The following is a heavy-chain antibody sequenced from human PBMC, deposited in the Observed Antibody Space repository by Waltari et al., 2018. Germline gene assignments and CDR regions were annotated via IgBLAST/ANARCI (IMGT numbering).Heavy chain of an antibody. CDR2: IKPDGSEK. Sequence: EVQLVESGGGLVQPGGSLRLPGVISGINFSNYWMNWVRQAPGTGLEWVANIKPDGSEKYYVDSVKGRLTISRDNAKNSLFLQMNSLSVDDTGVYYCAINQYWGQGTLVTVSS. J-gene: IGHJ4*02. CDR3: AINQY. CDR1: GINFSNYW. V-gene: IGHV3-7*01.